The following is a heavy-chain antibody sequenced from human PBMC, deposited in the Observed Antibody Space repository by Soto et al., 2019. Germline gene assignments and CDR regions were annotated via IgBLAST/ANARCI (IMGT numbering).Heavy chain of an antibody. Sequence: SETLSLTCAVYGGSFSGYYWSWIRQPPGKGLEWIGEINHSGSTNYNPSLKSRVTISVDTSKNQFSLKLRSVTATDTDVYYCARGSNYYDSSGYYIDYWGQGTLVTVSS. CDR2: INHSGST. D-gene: IGHD3-22*01. CDR3: ARGSNYYDSSGYYIDY. J-gene: IGHJ4*02. CDR1: GGSFSGYY. V-gene: IGHV4-34*01.